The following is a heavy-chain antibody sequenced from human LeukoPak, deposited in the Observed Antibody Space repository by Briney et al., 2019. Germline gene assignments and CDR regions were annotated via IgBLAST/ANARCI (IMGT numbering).Heavy chain of an antibody. Sequence: ASVKVSCKASGYTFTGYYMHWVRQAPGQGLEWMGWINPNSGGTNYAQKFQGRVTMTRDTSISTAYMELSRLRFDDTAVYYCARIRSSGSYYNFPFDYWGQGTLVTVSS. V-gene: IGHV1-2*02. CDR1: GYTFTGYY. D-gene: IGHD3-10*01. CDR2: INPNSGGT. J-gene: IGHJ4*02. CDR3: ARIRSSGSYYNFPFDY.